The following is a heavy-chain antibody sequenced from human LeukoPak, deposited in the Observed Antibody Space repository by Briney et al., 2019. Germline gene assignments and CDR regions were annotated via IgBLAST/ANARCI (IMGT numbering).Heavy chain of an antibody. V-gene: IGHV4-39*01. CDR3: ARTSSSWYNY. J-gene: IGHJ4*02. D-gene: IGHD6-13*01. CDR1: GGSISSSSYY. CDR2: IYYSGST. Sequence: PSETVSLTCTVSGGSISSSSYYWGWIRQPPGKGLEWIGSIYYSGSTYYNPSLKSRVTISVDTSKNQFSLKLSSVTAADTAVYYCARTSSSWYNYWGQGTLVTVSS.